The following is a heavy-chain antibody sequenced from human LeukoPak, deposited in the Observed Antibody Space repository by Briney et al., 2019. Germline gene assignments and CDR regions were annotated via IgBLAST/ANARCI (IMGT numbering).Heavy chain of an antibody. CDR2: INPKSGGT. CDR1: GYTFTDYY. CDR3: ARDGGLCSSISCYSYMDV. D-gene: IGHD2-2*01. Sequence: ASVKVSCKASGYTFTDYYMHWVRQAPGQGLEWMGWINPKSGGTNYEQKFQGRVTMTRDTSISTAYMELSRLRSDDTAVYYCARDGGLCSSISCYSYMDVWGKGTTVTVSS. V-gene: IGHV1-2*02. J-gene: IGHJ6*03.